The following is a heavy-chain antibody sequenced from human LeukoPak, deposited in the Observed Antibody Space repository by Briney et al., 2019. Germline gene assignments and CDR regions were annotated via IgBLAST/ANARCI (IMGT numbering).Heavy chain of an antibody. D-gene: IGHD2/OR15-2a*01. J-gene: IGHJ4*02. CDR2: ISHSGTT. CDR3: TRENRPFCPFAY. V-gene: IGHV4-4*02. Sequence: SETLSLTCAVSGGSIDITNYWSWVRQAPGKGLEWIGEISHSGTTNYSPSLKSRVAMSLDRANNQFSLNLTSVTDADTAVYYCTRENRPFCPFAYWGQGVLVTVSS. CDR1: GGSIDITNY.